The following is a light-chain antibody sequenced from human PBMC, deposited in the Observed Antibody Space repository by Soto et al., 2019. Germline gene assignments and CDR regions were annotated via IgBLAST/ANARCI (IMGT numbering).Light chain of an antibody. CDR1: QSVRSY. J-gene: IGKJ4*01. V-gene: IGKV3-11*01. CDR2: DAS. Sequence: EIVLTQSPATLSLSPGERATLSCRASQSVRSYLAWYQQKIGQAPRLLIYDASNRATGIPARFSGSGSGTDFTLTISSQEPEDFAVYYCQQRSNWPLTFGGGTKVEIK. CDR3: QQRSNWPLT.